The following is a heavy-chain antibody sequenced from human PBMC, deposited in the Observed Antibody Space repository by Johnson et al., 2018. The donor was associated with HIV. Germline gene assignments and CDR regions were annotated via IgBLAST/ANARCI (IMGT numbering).Heavy chain of an antibody. CDR3: AKDDSPSGAFDI. J-gene: IGHJ3*02. CDR1: GFTFSTYG. CDR2: IRYDGSNK. Sequence: QMQLVESGGGVVQPGGSLRLSCAASGFTFSTYGMHWVRQAPGKGLQWVAFIRYDGSNKYYADSVKGRFTISRDNSKNTLYVQMNSLRVEDTAVYYCAKDDSPSGAFDIWGQGTMVTVSS. D-gene: IGHD3-10*01. V-gene: IGHV3-30*02.